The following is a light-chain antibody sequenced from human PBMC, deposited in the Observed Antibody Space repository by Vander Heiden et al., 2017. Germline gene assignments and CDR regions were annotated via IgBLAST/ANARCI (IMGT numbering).Light chain of an antibody. CDR3: CSYAGSYSYV. Sequence: QSALTQPRSVSGSPGQSVTISCTGTSSDVGGYNYVSWYQQHPGKDPKVMMHDVSERPSGVPDRFSGSKSGNTASLTISGLQAEDEADYYCCSYAGSYSYVFGSGTKVTVL. J-gene: IGLJ1*01. CDR1: SSDVGGYNY. CDR2: DVS. V-gene: IGLV2-11*01.